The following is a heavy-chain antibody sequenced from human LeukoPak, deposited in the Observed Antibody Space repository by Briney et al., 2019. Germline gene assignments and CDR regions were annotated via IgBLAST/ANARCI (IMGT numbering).Heavy chain of an antibody. CDR2: IYSGGST. CDR3: AIGTTHAFDI. J-gene: IGHJ3*02. Sequence: GGSLRLSCAASGFTVSSNYMSWVRQAPGKGLEWVSVIYSGGSTYYADSVKGRSTISRDSSKNTLYLQMNSLRAEDTAVYYCAIGTTHAFDIWGQGTMVTVSS. V-gene: IGHV3-66*01. D-gene: IGHD4-11*01. CDR1: GFTVSSNY.